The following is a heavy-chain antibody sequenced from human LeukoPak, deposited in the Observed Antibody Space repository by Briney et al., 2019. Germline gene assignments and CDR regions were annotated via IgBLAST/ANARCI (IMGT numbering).Heavy chain of an antibody. D-gene: IGHD3-9*01. Sequence: PGGSLRLSCAASGFTFSDYAMTWVRQAPGKGLEWVSAISGTGGNTFYVDSVKGRFTISRDKSRNTLYLQMNSLRVEDTALYYCAKAYRPFDDTASMDVWGQGTLVTVSS. V-gene: IGHV3-23*01. CDR2: ISGTGGNT. J-gene: IGHJ4*02. CDR1: GFTFSDYA. CDR3: AKAYRPFDDTASMDV.